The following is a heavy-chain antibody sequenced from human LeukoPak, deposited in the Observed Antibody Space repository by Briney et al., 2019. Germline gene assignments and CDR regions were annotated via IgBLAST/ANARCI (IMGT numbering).Heavy chain of an antibody. CDR2: IYYSGST. CDR1: GGSISSYY. Sequence: SSETLSLTCTVSGGSISSYYWSWIRQPPGKGLEWIGYIYYSGSTKYNPSLKSRVTISVDTSKNQFSLKLSSVTAADTAVYYCARHPEWEREAGSTWGQGTLVTVSS. J-gene: IGHJ5*02. V-gene: IGHV4-59*08. CDR3: ARHPEWEREAGST. D-gene: IGHD3-10*01.